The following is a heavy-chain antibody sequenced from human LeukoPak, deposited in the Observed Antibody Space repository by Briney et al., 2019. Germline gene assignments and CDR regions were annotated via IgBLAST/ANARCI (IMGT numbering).Heavy chain of an antibody. CDR3: TTDYGDYVGMTN. CDR1: GFTFSNAW. Sequence: GGSLRLSCAASGFTFSNAWMSWVRQAPGKGLEWVGRIKSKTDGGTTDYAAPVKGRFTISRDDSKNTLYLQMNSLKTEDTAVYYCTTDYGDYVGMTNWGQETLVTVSS. CDR2: IKSKTDGGTT. D-gene: IGHD4-17*01. J-gene: IGHJ4*02. V-gene: IGHV3-15*01.